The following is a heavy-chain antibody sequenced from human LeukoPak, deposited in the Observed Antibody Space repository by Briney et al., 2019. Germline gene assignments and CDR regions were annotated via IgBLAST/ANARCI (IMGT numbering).Heavy chain of an antibody. D-gene: IGHD3-10*01. Sequence: SQTLSRTCTVSGCSISSGSYYWRWIRQPAGKGLEWIGRIYTSGSTNYNPSLKSRVTISVDTSKNQFSLKLSSVTAADTAVYYCGATGDYYYYMDVWCKGTMVTVSS. CDR1: GCSISSGSYY. V-gene: IGHV4-61*02. CDR2: IYTSGST. J-gene: IGHJ6*03. CDR3: GATGDYYYYMDV.